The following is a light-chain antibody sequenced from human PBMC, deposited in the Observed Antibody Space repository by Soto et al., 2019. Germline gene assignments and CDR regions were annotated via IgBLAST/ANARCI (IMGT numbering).Light chain of an antibody. J-gene: IGLJ1*01. V-gene: IGLV1-47*02. Sequence: QPVLTQSPSASGTPGQRVTISCSGSSSNTGSNYVYWYQQLPGAAPKLLIYNNNQRPSGVPDRFSGSKSATSASLALSGLRSEDEADYYCAAWDDSLRGYVFGTGTKVTVL. CDR1: SSNTGSNY. CDR3: AAWDDSLRGYV. CDR2: NNN.